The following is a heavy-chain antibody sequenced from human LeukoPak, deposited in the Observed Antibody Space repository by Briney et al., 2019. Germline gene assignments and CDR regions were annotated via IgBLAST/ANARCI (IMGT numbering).Heavy chain of an antibody. D-gene: IGHD4-23*01. J-gene: IGHJ4*02. Sequence: SETLSLTCAVYGGSFSGYYWSWIRQPPGKGLEWIGEINHSGSTNYNPSLKSRVTISVDTSKNQFSLKLSSVTAADTAVYYCARGYYSGKRGLNYWGQGTLVTVSS. CDR3: ARGYYSGKRGLNY. CDR2: INHSGST. V-gene: IGHV4-34*01. CDR1: GGSFSGYY.